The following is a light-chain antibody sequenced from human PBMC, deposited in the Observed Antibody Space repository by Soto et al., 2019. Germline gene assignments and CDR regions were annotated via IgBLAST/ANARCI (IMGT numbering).Light chain of an antibody. CDR1: QSINNW. J-gene: IGKJ1*01. CDR2: KAS. Sequence: DIQMTQSPSTLSASVGDRVTITCRASQSINNWLAWYQQKPGKAPKLLIYKASNLDIGVPSRFSGSGPGTEFTLTISSLQPDHFATYYCQQYNTYWTIGQGTKVDIK. V-gene: IGKV1-5*03. CDR3: QQYNTYWT.